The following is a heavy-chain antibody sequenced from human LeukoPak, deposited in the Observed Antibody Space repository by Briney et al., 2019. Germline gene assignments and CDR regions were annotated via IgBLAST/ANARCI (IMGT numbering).Heavy chain of an antibody. J-gene: IGHJ6*02. CDR2: INQDGSET. V-gene: IGHV3-7*03. CDR1: GFTFTSYW. CDR3: ARAHREYYYGMDV. Sequence: PGGSLRLSCAASGFTFTSYWMSWVRQAPGKGLEWVASINQDGSETFYVDSVKGRFTISRDNAKNSLYLQMNSLRAEDTAVYYCARAHREYYYGMDVWGQGTTVTVSS.